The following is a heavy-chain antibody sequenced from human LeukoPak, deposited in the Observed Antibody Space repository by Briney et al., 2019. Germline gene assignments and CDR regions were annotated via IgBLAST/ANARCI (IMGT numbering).Heavy chain of an antibody. CDR3: ARGPRCSGGVCYYYYYYMDV. V-gene: IGHV4-61*01. J-gene: IGHJ6*03. D-gene: IGHD2-8*02. CDR1: GVSVNSGSYY. CDR2: ILYSGST. Sequence: SETLSLTCTVSGVSVNSGSYYWSWIRQSPGKGLEWIGHILYSGSTKYNPSLKSRVTISVDTSKKQFSLNLSSVTAADTAVYYCARGPRCSGGVCYYYYYYMDVWGKGTTVTVSS.